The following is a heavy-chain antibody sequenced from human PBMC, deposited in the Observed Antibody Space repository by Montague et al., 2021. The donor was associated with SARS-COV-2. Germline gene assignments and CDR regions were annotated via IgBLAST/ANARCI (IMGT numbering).Heavy chain of an antibody. D-gene: IGHD3-16*02. CDR3: ARLGFVELWLNLGWFDP. CDR2: VYYSGST. Sequence: SETLSLTCSVSGDSIRSSGYYRGWIRQPPGKGLEWIGTVYYSGSTNYNPSLKSRVTMPVDTSKNQFSLGLRSVTAADTAVYYCARLGFVELWLNLGWFDPWGQGTLVTVSS. CDR1: GDSIRSSGYY. V-gene: IGHV4-39*01. J-gene: IGHJ5*02.